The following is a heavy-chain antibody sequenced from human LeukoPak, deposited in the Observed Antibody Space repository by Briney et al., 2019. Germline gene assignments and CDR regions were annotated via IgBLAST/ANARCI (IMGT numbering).Heavy chain of an antibody. Sequence: PSETLSLTCAVYGGSFSGYYWSWIRQPPGKGLEWIGEINHSGSTNYNPSLKSRVTISVDTSKNQFSLKLSSVTAADTAVYYCARLSNYGLDYWGQGTLVTVSS. J-gene: IGHJ4*02. V-gene: IGHV4-34*01. D-gene: IGHD3-10*01. CDR3: ARLSNYGLDY. CDR2: INHSGST. CDR1: GGSFSGYY.